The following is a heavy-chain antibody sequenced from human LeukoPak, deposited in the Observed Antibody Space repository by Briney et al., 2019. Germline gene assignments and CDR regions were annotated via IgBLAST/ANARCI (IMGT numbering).Heavy chain of an antibody. J-gene: IGHJ4*02. Sequence: ASVKVSCKASGYTFTAYYVHWVRQAPGQGLERMGWINPNSGGTNYTQKFQGRVTMTRDTSISTAYMELSRLRSDDTAVYYCAIYGSGSYYPYHDYWGQGTLVTVSS. CDR3: AIYGSGSYYPYHDY. CDR1: GYTFTAYY. CDR2: INPNSGGT. D-gene: IGHD3-10*01. V-gene: IGHV1-2*02.